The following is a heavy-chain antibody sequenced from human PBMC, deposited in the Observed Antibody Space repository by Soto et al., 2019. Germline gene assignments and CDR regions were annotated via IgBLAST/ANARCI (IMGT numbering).Heavy chain of an antibody. V-gene: IGHV4-4*07. D-gene: IGHD6-13*01. Sequence: SETLSLTCTVSRGSMSSYYWTWIRQPAGKGLEWIGRIYTGGGTNYNPSLKSRVTILVDTSKRQFSLRLSSVTAADTAVYFCARGAAAGVDYGMDVWGQGTTVTVSS. CDR3: ARGAAAGVDYGMDV. J-gene: IGHJ6*02. CDR1: RGSMSSYY. CDR2: IYTGGGT.